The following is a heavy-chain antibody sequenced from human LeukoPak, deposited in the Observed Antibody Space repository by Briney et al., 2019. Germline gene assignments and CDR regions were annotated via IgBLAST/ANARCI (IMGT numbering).Heavy chain of an antibody. D-gene: IGHD2-2*01. V-gene: IGHV4-30-4*08. CDR1: GASIRNDNYF. Sequence: SQTLSLTCTVSGASIRNDNYFWSWVRQPPGEGLEWIGYIYYSGSAHYNPSLKSRVTISVDTSKNQFSLRLSSVTAADTAVYYGAREVISPADSDGFDLWGQGTMVTVSS. J-gene: IGHJ3*01. CDR2: IYYSGSA. CDR3: AREVISPADSDGFDL.